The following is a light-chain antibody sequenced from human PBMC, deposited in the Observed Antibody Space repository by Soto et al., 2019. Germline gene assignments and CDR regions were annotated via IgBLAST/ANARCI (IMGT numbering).Light chain of an antibody. V-gene: IGLV2-23*01. CDR1: SSDVGSYNL. J-gene: IGLJ2*01. CDR2: EGS. CDR3: SSYAGSGTLL. Sequence: QSVLTQPASVSGSPGQSITISCTGTSSDVGSYNLVSWYQYHPGKAPKLMIYEGSKRPSGVSNRFSGSKSGNTASLTISGLQTADEADYSCSSYAGSGTLLFGGGTKLTVL.